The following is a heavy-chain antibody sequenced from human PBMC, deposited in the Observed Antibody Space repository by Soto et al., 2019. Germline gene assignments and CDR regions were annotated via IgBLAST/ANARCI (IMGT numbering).Heavy chain of an antibody. Sequence: ELQLVESGGGLVKPGGSLRLSCAASGFTFSTYSMNWVRQAPGKRLEWVSSITSGSSYIYYADSVKGRFTISRDNAKNSLSMQMNSLRAEDTAVYYCARGNSPGFDSWGQGTLVTVAS. D-gene: IGHD4-4*01. J-gene: IGHJ4*02. V-gene: IGHV3-21*01. CDR1: GFTFSTYS. CDR3: ARGNSPGFDS. CDR2: ITSGSSYI.